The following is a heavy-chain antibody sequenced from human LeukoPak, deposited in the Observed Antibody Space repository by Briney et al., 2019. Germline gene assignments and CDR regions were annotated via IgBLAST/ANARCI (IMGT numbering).Heavy chain of an antibody. CDR1: GFTFSSYA. D-gene: IGHD5-24*01. J-gene: IGHJ3*02. Sequence: GGSLRLSCAASGFTFSSYAMHWVRQAPGKGLEYVSAISSNGGSTYYANSVKGRFTISRDNSKNTLYLQMNSLRAEDTAVYYCARIDGYQSMGAFDIWGQGTMVTVSS. CDR2: ISSNGGST. CDR3: ARIDGYQSMGAFDI. V-gene: IGHV3-64*01.